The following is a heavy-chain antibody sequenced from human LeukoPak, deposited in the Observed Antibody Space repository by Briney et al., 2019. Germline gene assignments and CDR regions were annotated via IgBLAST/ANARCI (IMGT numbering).Heavy chain of an antibody. D-gene: IGHD6-13*01. CDR1: GFTFSSYG. V-gene: IGHV3-30*18. Sequence: GGSLRLSCAASGFTFSSYGMHWVRQAPGKGLEWVAVISYDGSNKYYADSVKGRFTISRDNSKNTLYLQMNSLRAEDTAVYYCANLIAAAGTVYWGQGTLVTVSS. CDR2: ISYDGSNK. J-gene: IGHJ4*02. CDR3: ANLIAAAGTVY.